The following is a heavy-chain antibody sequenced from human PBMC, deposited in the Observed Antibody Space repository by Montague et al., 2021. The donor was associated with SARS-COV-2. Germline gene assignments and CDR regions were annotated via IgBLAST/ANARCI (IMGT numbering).Heavy chain of an antibody. J-gene: IGHJ3*02. CDR1: GGSISSYY. Sequence: SETLSLTCTVSGGSISSYYWSWIRQPPGKGLEWIGYIYYNGYTNXXPSLKSRVTISVDTSKNQFSLRLSSVTAADTAVYFCARGGATYYYDISGYVNAFDTWGQGTMVTVSS. CDR3: ARGGATYYYDISGYVNAFDT. CDR2: IYYNGYT. D-gene: IGHD3-22*01. V-gene: IGHV4-59*01.